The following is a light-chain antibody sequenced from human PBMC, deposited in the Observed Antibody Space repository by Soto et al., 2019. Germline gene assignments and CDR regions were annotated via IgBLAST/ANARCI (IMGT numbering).Light chain of an antibody. J-gene: IGLJ1*01. CDR1: SSNIGAGYD. V-gene: IGLV1-40*01. CDR3: QSYDSSLSGSYV. CDR2: GNS. Sequence: QSVLTQPPSVSGAPGQRVTISCSGGSSNIGAGYDVHWYQQLPGAAPKLLIYGNSNRPSGVPDRFSGSKSGTSASLAITALQAEDEADYYCQSYDSSLSGSYVFGTGTKVTVL.